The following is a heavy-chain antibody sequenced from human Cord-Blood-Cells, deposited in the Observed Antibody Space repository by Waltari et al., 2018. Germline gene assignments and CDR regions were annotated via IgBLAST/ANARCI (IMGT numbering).Heavy chain of an antibody. D-gene: IGHD2-2*01. Sequence: QVQLVQSGAEVKKPGASVKVSCKASGYTFTSYGISWVRQAPGQGLELMGWSSAYNGNTNYAQKLQGRVTMTTDTSTSTAYMELRSLRSDDTAVYYCARDLYCSSTSCYFDYWGQGTLVTVSS. CDR1: GYTFTSYG. CDR3: ARDLYCSSTSCYFDY. CDR2: SSAYNGNT. V-gene: IGHV1-18*04. J-gene: IGHJ4*02.